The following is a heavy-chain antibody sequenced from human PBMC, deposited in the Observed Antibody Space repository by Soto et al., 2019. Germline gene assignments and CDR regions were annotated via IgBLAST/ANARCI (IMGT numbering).Heavy chain of an antibody. CDR2: VSGSAGST. V-gene: IGHV3-23*01. CDR3: AKNWDASFSSSAY. Sequence: VQLLESGGGLVQPGGSLILSCAASGFTFTTYAMSWVRRAPGKGLEWGSAVSGSAGSTYYADSVKGGFTISRDNSKNTLYLQMSSLRSEDTAVYYCAKNWDASFSSSAYWGQGTLVSVSS. D-gene: IGHD6-6*01. J-gene: IGHJ4*02. CDR1: GFTFTTYA.